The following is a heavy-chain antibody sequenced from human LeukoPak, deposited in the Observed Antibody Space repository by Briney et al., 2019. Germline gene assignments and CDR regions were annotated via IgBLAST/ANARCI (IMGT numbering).Heavy chain of an antibody. CDR2: IKHSGST. J-gene: IGHJ6*03. CDR3: ASMDTAMPYYYFMDV. Sequence: PSETLSLTCAVYGGSFSGYYWSWIRQPPGKGLEWIGEIKHSGSTNYNPSLKSRVTISVDTSKNQFSLKLSSVTGADTAVYYCASMDTAMPYYYFMDVWGKGTTVTVSS. D-gene: IGHD5-18*01. V-gene: IGHV4-34*01. CDR1: GGSFSGYY.